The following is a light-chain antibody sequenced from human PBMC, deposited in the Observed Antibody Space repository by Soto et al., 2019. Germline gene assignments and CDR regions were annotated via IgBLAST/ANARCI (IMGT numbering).Light chain of an antibody. CDR1: QTISSW. CDR2: KAS. CDR3: QHYNSYSEA. V-gene: IGKV1-5*03. J-gene: IGKJ1*01. Sequence: DIQMTQSPSTLSGSVGGRVTITCRASQTISSWLAWYQQKPGKAPKLLIYKASTLKIGVPSRFSGSGSGTEFTLTISSLQPDDFATYYCQHYNSYSEAFGQGTKVDIK.